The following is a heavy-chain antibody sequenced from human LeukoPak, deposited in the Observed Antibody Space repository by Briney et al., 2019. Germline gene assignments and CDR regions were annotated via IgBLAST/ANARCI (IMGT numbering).Heavy chain of an antibody. CDR2: ICGSGGST. J-gene: IGHJ4*02. V-gene: IGHV3-23*01. Sequence: PGGSLRLSCAASGFTFSSYAMSWVRQAPGKGLEWVSAICGSGGSTYYAGSVKGRFTISRDNSKNTLYLQMNSLRAEDTAVYYCAKEGGSGSYSPDYWGQGTLVTVSS. CDR1: GFTFSSYA. CDR3: AKEGGSGSYSPDY. D-gene: IGHD3-10*01.